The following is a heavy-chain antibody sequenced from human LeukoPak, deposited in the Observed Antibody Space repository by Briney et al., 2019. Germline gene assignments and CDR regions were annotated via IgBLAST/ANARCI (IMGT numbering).Heavy chain of an antibody. CDR1: GFTFSSYW. Sequence: GRSLRLSCAASGFTFSSYWMSWVRQAPGKGLEWVANIKQDGSEKYYVDSVKGRFTISRDNAKNSLYLQMNSLRAEDTAVYYCARDSYHLDIVVVVAATHPYGAFDIWGQGTMVTVSS. CDR2: IKQDGSEK. D-gene: IGHD2-15*01. CDR3: ARDSYHLDIVVVVAATHPYGAFDI. J-gene: IGHJ3*02. V-gene: IGHV3-7*01.